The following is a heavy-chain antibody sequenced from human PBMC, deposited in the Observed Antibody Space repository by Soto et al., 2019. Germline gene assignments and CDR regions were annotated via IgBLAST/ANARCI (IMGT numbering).Heavy chain of an antibody. CDR1: GGSISDYF. V-gene: IGHV4-59*01. Sequence: PSETLALTCTDSGGSISDYFWSWIRQPPGKGLEWIGYIYYSGHTNYNPSLKSRVTISVDTSKNQFSLNLSSVAAADTAVYYCARVPRGSRYGYFDYWGQGTLVTVSS. D-gene: IGHD5-18*01. J-gene: IGHJ4*02. CDR2: IYYSGHT. CDR3: ARVPRGSRYGYFDY.